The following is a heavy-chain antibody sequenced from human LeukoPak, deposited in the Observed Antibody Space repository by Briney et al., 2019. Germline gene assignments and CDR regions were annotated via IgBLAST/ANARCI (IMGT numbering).Heavy chain of an antibody. V-gene: IGHV3-23*01. J-gene: IGHJ4*02. D-gene: IGHD3-3*01. CDR2: IGGRDDRT. CDR3: AKDPNPLYDLWSGFK. CDR1: GFTLAGHT. Sequence: GGSLRLSCAASGFTLAGHTMTWLRQAPGKGLEWVSIIGGRDDRTYYADFVEGRFTISRDNSKNILYLHMSSLRAEDTAVFFCAKDPNPLYDLWSGFKWGQGTLATVSS.